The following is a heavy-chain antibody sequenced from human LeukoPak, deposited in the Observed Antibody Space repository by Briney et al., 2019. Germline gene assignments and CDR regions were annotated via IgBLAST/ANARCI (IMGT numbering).Heavy chain of an antibody. CDR1: GGSISSSSYY. CDR2: IYYSGST. Sequence: SETLSLTCTVSGGSISSSSYYWGWIRQPPEKGLEWIASIYYSGSTYYNPSLKSRVTISADTSKNQFSLKLSSVTAADTAVYYCARQRSWYHFDYWGQGTLVTVSS. V-gene: IGHV4-39*01. CDR3: ARQRSWYHFDY. D-gene: IGHD6-13*01. J-gene: IGHJ4*02.